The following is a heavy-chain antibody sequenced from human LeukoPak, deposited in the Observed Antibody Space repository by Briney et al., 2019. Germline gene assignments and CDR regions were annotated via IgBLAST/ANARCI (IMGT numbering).Heavy chain of an antibody. D-gene: IGHD2-2*01. CDR2: IRSKAYGGTT. CDR3: TRLGVPVEAFDI. J-gene: IGHJ3*02. CDR1: GFTFGDYA. Sequence: GGSLRLSCTASGFTFGDYAMSWVRQAPGKGLEWVGFIRSKAYGGTTEYAASVKGRFTISRDDSKSIAYLQMNSLKTEDTAVYYCTRLGVPVEAFDIWGQGTMVTVSS. V-gene: IGHV3-49*04.